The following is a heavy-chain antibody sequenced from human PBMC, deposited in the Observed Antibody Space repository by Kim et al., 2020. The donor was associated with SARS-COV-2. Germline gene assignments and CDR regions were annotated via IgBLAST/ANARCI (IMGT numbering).Heavy chain of an antibody. V-gene: IGHV3-30*04. Sequence: GGSLRLSCAASGFTFSSYAMHWVRQAPGKGLEWVAVISYDGSNKYYADSVKGRFTISRDNSKNTLYLQMNSLRAEDTAVYYCARDHCGGDCSPGYYYGMDVWGQGTTVTVSS. D-gene: IGHD2-21*02. J-gene: IGHJ6*02. CDR1: GFTFSSYA. CDR2: ISYDGSNK. CDR3: ARDHCGGDCSPGYYYGMDV.